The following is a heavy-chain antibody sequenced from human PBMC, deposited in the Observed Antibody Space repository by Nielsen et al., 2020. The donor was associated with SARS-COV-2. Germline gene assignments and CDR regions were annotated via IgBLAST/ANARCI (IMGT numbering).Heavy chain of an antibody. CDR2: IYYSGST. Sequence: RQAPGKGLEWIGSIYYSGSTYYNPSLKSRVTISVDTSKNQFSLKLSSVTAADTAVYYCAGYSGYPIGFDIWGQGTMVTVSS. D-gene: IGHD5-12*01. CDR3: AGYSGYPIGFDI. J-gene: IGHJ3*02. V-gene: IGHV4-39*07.